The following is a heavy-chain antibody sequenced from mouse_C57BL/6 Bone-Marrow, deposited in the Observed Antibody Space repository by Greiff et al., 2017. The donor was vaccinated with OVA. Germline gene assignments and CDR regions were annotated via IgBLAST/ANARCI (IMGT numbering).Heavy chain of an antibody. CDR1: GYTFTSYG. D-gene: IGHD2-12*01. CDR2: IYPRSGNT. J-gene: IGHJ2*01. Sequence: QVQLQQSGAELARPGASVKLSCKASGYTFTSYGISWVKQRTGQGLEWIGEIYPRSGNTYYNEKFKGKATLTADESSSTAYMELRSLTSEDSAVYFCARVYRGYWGQGTTLTVSS. CDR3: ARVYRGY. V-gene: IGHV1-81*01.